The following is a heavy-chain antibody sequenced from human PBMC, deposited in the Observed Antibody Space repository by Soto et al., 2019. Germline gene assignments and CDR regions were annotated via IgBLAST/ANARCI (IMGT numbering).Heavy chain of an antibody. CDR3: AKDIFGGAAAGTQHYYYYGMDV. D-gene: IGHD6-13*01. V-gene: IGHV3-9*01. J-gene: IGHJ6*02. CDR2: ISWNSGSI. Sequence: GGSLRLSCAASGFTFDDYAMHWVRQAPGKGLEWVSGISWNSGSIGYADSVKGRFTISRDNAKNSLYLQMNSLRAEDTALYYCAKDIFGGAAAGTQHYYYYGMDVWGQGTTVTVSS. CDR1: GFTFDDYA.